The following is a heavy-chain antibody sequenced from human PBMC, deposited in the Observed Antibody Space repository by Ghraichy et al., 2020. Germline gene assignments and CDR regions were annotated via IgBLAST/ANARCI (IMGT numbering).Heavy chain of an antibody. CDR1: GFTFGDHG. Sequence: GGSLRLSCSASGFTFGDHGMSWFRQAPGQGLEPVGFIRSNSYSGTAEYAASVKGRFTISRDDSKSIAYLQMNSLNIEDTAVYYCARHYDSRGFSLDYWGQGTLVTVSS. CDR2: IRSNSYSGTA. V-gene: IGHV3-49*03. D-gene: IGHD3-22*01. J-gene: IGHJ4*02. CDR3: ARHYDSRGFSLDY.